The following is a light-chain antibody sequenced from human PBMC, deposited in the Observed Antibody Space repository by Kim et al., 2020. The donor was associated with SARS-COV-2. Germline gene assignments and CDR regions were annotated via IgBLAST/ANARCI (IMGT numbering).Light chain of an antibody. V-gene: IGKV3-20*01. Sequence: CPGERATLSCRASQSVNSSHLAWYQQKPGQAPRLLIYGASTRATGIPDRFSGSGSGTDFTLTISRLEPEDFAVFYCQKYGSTWTFGQGTKVDIK. CDR3: QKYGSTWT. J-gene: IGKJ1*01. CDR1: QSVNSSH. CDR2: GAS.